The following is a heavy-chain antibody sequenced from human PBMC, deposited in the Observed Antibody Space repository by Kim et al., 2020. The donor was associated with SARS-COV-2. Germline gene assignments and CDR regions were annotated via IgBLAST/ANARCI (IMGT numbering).Heavy chain of an antibody. V-gene: IGHV3-49*03. CDR1: GFTFGDYA. J-gene: IGHJ6*02. CDR3: TRLNYDILTGYYSEPEYYGMAV. Sequence: GGSLRLSCTASGFTFGDYAMSWFRQAPGKGLEWVGFIRSKAYGGTTEYAASVKGRFTISRDDSKSIAYLQMNSLKTEDTAVYYCTRLNYDILTGYYSEPEYYGMAVWGQGTTVTVSS. D-gene: IGHD3-9*01. CDR2: IRSKAYGGTT.